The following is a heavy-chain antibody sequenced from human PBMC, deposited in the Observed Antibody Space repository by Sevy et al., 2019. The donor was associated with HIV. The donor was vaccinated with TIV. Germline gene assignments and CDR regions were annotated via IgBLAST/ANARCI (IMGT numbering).Heavy chain of an antibody. J-gene: IGHJ4*02. V-gene: IGHV3-48*01. D-gene: IGHD1-26*01. CDR2: ISSSSSTI. CDR1: EFTFSSYS. Sequence: GGSLRLSCAASEFTFSSYSRNWVRQAPGKGLEWVSYISSSSSTIYYADSVKGRFTISRDNAKNSLYLQMNSLRAEDTAVYYCAREGGTYPSDYWGQGTLVTVSS. CDR3: AREGGTYPSDY.